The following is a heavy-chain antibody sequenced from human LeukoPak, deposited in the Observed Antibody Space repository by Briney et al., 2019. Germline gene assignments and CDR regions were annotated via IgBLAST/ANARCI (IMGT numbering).Heavy chain of an antibody. CDR2: INPNSGGT. V-gene: IGHV1-2*02. CDR1: GYTFTGYY. J-gene: IGHJ4*02. D-gene: IGHD6-19*01. Sequence: GASVKVSCKASGYTFTGYYMHWVRQAPGQGLEWMGWINPNSGGTNYAQKFQGRVTMTRDTSISTAHMELSRLRSDDTAVYYCARDPGLAGTPQEFDYWGQGTLVTVSS. CDR3: ARDPGLAGTPQEFDY.